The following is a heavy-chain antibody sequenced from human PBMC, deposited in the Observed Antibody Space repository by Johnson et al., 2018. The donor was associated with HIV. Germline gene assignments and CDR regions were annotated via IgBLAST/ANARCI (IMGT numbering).Heavy chain of an antibody. CDR3: AKDREMATITFVEVAFDI. J-gene: IGHJ3*02. Sequence: VQLVESGGGLVQPGRSLRLSCAASGFTFDDYAMHWVRQAPGKGLEWVSGISWNSGSIGYADSVKGRFTISRDNASYSLYLQMNSLRAEDTALYYCAKDREMATITFVEVAFDIWGQGTMVTVSS. V-gene: IGHV3-9*01. CDR2: ISWNSGSI. CDR1: GFTFDDYA. D-gene: IGHD5-24*01.